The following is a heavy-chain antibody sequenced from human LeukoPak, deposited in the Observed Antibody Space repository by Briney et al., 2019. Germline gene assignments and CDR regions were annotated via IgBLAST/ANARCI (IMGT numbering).Heavy chain of an antibody. CDR3: ASLAVVVPAAMI. D-gene: IGHD2-2*01. J-gene: IGHJ4*02. Sequence: SQTLSLTCAVSGGSISSGGYYWSSIRQPPGTGLEWIGYIYHNGSTYYNPSLKSRVTISVDRSKNQFSLKLSSVTAADTAVYYCASLAVVVPAAMIWGQGTLVTVSS. CDR2: IYHNGST. V-gene: IGHV4-30-2*01. CDR1: GGSISSGGYY.